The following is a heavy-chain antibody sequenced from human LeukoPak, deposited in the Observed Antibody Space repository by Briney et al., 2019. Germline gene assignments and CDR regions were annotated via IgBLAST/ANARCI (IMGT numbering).Heavy chain of an antibody. D-gene: IGHD5-12*01. J-gene: IGHJ4*02. V-gene: IGHV1-2*02. CDR1: GYTFTVYY. CDR2: INPNSGGT. Sequence: GASVKVSCKASGYTFTVYYMHWVRQAPGQGLEWMGWINPNSGGTNYAQKFQGRVTMTRDTSISTAYMELSRLRSDDTAVYYCARYSGYEFYYDYWGQGTLVTVSS. CDR3: ARYSGYEFYYDY.